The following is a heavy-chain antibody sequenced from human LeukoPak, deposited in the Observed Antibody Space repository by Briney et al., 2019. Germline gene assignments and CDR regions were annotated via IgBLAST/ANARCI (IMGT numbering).Heavy chain of an antibody. Sequence: SVKVSCKASGGTFSSYAISWVRRAPGQGLEWMGRIIPIFGTANYAQKFQGRVTITTDESTSTAYMELSSLRSEDTAVYYCAEQDNYDSSGYYYAEYFQHWGQGTLVTVSS. V-gene: IGHV1-69*05. CDR2: IIPIFGTA. J-gene: IGHJ1*01. CDR3: AEQDNYDSSGYYYAEYFQH. D-gene: IGHD3-22*01. CDR1: GGTFSSYA.